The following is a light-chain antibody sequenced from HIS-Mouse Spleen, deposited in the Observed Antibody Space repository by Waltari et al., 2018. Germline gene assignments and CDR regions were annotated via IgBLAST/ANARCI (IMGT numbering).Light chain of an antibody. CDR1: SSDVGSYNL. Sequence: QSALTQPASVSGSPGQSITISCPGTSSDVGSYNLVSWYQQPPGKAPKPMIYEGSKRPSGVSNRFSGSKSGNTASLTISGLQAEDEADYYCCSYAGSSTWVFGGGTKLTVL. J-gene: IGLJ3*02. V-gene: IGLV2-23*01. CDR3: CSYAGSSTWV. CDR2: EGS.